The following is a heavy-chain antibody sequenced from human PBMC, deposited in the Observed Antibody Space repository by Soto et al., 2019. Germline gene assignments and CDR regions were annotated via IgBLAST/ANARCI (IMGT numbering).Heavy chain of an antibody. J-gene: IGHJ5*02. Sequence: GGSLRLSCAASGFTFSSYAMSWVRQAPGKGLEWVSAISGSGGSTYYADSVKGRFTISRDNSKNTLYLQMNSLRAEDTAVYYCAREDIAARHQNWFDPWGQGTLVTVSS. D-gene: IGHD6-6*01. CDR3: AREDIAARHQNWFDP. CDR1: GFTFSSYA. V-gene: IGHV3-23*01. CDR2: ISGSGGST.